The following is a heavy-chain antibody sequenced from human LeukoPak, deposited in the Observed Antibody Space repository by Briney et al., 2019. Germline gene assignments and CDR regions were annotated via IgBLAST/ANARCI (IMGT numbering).Heavy chain of an antibody. Sequence: SETLSLTCTVSGGSISSGGYYWSWIRQPLGKGLEWIGEINHSGSTNYNPSLKSRVTISVDTSKNQFSLKLSSVTAADTAVYYCARPCGGGSYCFDYWGQGTLVTVSS. CDR3: ARPCGGGSYCFDY. CDR1: GGSISSGGYY. V-gene: IGHV4-39*07. J-gene: IGHJ4*02. CDR2: INHSGST. D-gene: IGHD1-26*01.